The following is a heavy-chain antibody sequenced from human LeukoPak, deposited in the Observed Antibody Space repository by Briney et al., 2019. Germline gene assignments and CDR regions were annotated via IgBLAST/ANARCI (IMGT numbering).Heavy chain of an antibody. CDR1: GVSISSSPYY. CDR3: AGEFAY. V-gene: IGHV4-39*07. Sequence: SETLSLTCTVSGVSISSSPYYWGWIRQPPGKGLEWIGSLYRTGSTYYNPSLKSRVTMSLDTSKNQFSLKLTSVTAADTAVYYCAGEFAYWGLGTLVTVSS. CDR2: LYRTGST. J-gene: IGHJ4*02.